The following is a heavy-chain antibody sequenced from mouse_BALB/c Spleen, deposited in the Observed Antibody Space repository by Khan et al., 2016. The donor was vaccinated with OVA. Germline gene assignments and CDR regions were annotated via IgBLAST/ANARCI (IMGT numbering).Heavy chain of an antibody. D-gene: IGHD1-1*01. CDR1: GYSITSDYA. Sequence: EVKLEESGPGLVKPSQSLSLTCTVTGYSITSDYAWNWIRQFPGNKLEWMGHISYSGNTKYNPSLKSRISITRDTSKNQFFLQLNSVTTEDTATYYCARIYGGDFDYWGQGTTLTVSS. V-gene: IGHV3-2*02. CDR3: ARIYGGDFDY. J-gene: IGHJ2*01. CDR2: ISYSGNT.